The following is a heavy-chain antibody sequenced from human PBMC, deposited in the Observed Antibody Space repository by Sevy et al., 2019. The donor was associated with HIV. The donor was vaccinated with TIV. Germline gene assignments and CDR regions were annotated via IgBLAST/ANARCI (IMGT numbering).Heavy chain of an antibody. CDR3: ARAIHYDSSGYYYYYGMDV. J-gene: IGHJ6*02. CDR2: ISYDGSNK. CDR1: GFTFSSYA. Sequence: GGSLRLSCAASGFTFSSYAMHWVRQAPGKGLEWVAVISYDGSNKYYADSVKGRFTISRDNSKNTLYLQMNSLRAEDTAVYYCARAIHYDSSGYYYYYGMDVWGQGTTVTVSS. V-gene: IGHV3-30*04. D-gene: IGHD3-22*01.